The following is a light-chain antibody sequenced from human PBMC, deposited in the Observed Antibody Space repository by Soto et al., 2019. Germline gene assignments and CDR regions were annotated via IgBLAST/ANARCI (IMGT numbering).Light chain of an antibody. V-gene: IGLV2-14*03. Sequence: QSVLIQPASVSGSPGQSITISCTGTSSDVGAYNYVSWYQHHPGKAPKLTIYDVGNRPSGVSYRFSGSKSDNTASLTISGLQAEYEADYYCSSYTSSSTYVFGTGTKVTV. CDR2: DVG. J-gene: IGLJ1*01. CDR1: SSDVGAYNY. CDR3: SSYTSSSTYV.